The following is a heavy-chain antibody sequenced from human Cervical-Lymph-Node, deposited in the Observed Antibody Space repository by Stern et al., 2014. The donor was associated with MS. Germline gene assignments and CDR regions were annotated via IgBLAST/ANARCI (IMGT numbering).Heavy chain of an antibody. CDR1: GFTFSSYA. Sequence: VQLEESGGGVVQPGRSLRLSCAASGFTFSSYAMHWVRQAPGKGLEWVAVISYDGSNKYYADSVKGRFTISRDNSKNTLYLQMNSLRAEDTAVYYCAREGTNYYYGMDVWGQGTTVTVSS. D-gene: IGHD1-1*01. CDR2: ISYDGSNK. V-gene: IGHV3-30*01. CDR3: AREGTNYYYGMDV. J-gene: IGHJ6*02.